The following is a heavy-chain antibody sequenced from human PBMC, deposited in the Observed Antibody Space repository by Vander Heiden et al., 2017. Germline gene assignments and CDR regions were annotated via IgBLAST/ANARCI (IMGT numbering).Heavy chain of an antibody. J-gene: IGHJ4*02. CDR1: GFTSSNAW. CDR3: TTLDGLGLFDY. CDR2: IKSKTDGGTT. V-gene: IGHV3-15*07. Sequence: EVQLVESGGGLVKPGGSLRLSWAASGFTSSNAWMTWVRQAPGKGLEWVGRIKSKTDGGTTDYAAPVKGRFTISRDDSKNTLYLQMNSLKTEDTAVYYCTTLDGLGLFDYWGQGTLVTVSS.